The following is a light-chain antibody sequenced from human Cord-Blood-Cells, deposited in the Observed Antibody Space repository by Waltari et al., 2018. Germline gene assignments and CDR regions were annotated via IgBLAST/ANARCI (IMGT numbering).Light chain of an antibody. CDR3: QAWDSSTGV. J-gene: IGLJ1*01. V-gene: IGLV3-1*01. Sequence: SYELTQPPSVSVSPGQTASITCSGDKLGDKYACWYQQKPGPSPVLVIYQDSKRPSVIPERFSGSNSGNTATLTISGTQAMDEADYYCQAWDSSTGVFGTGTKVTVL. CDR1: KLGDKY. CDR2: QDS.